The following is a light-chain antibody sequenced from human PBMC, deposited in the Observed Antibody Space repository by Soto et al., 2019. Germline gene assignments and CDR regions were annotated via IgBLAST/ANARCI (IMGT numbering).Light chain of an antibody. CDR3: SSYTVSTDVV. CDR2: EVS. J-gene: IGLJ2*01. CDR1: TSDFVNYNY. V-gene: IGLV2-14*01. Sequence: QSALTQPASLSGSPGQSVTISCSGTTSDFVNYNYVSWYQHHPGKAPQLILYEVSNRPSRVSSPFSGSKSGNTASLTISGPQADDQAYYYCSSYTVSTDVVFGGGTKLTVL.